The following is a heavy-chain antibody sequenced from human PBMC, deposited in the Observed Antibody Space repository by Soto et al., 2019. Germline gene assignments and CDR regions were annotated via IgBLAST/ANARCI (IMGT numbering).Heavy chain of an antibody. CDR1: GYTFTSYG. CDR3: ARDKAAAGTSYRFDP. J-gene: IGHJ5*02. D-gene: IGHD6-13*01. Sequence: VASVKVSCKASGYTFTSYGSSWVRQAPGQGLEWMGWISAYNGNTNYAQKLQGRVTMTTDTSTSTAYMELRSLRSDDTAVYYCARDKAAAGTSYRFDPWGQGTLVTVSS. CDR2: ISAYNGNT. V-gene: IGHV1-18*01.